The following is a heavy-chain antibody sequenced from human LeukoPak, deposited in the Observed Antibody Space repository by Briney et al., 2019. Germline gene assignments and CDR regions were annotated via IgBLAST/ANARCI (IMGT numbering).Heavy chain of an antibody. CDR3: ARAAMRGDNWFDP. CDR1: GFTVSSNS. V-gene: IGHV3-53*01. J-gene: IGHJ5*02. D-gene: IGHD2-2*01. CDR2: IYSDNT. Sequence: GGSLRLSCTVSGFTVSSNSMSWVRQAPGKGLEWVSFIYSDNTHYSDSVKGRFTISRDNAKNSLYLQMNSLRAEDTAVYYCARAAMRGDNWFDPWGQGTLVTVSS.